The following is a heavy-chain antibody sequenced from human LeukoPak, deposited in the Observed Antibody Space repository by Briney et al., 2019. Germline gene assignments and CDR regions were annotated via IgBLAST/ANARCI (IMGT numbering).Heavy chain of an antibody. Sequence: GESLKISCKGSGYSFTSYWIGWVRQMPGKGLEWMGIIYPNDSDTRYSPSFQGQVTISADKSISTAYLQWSSLKASDTAMYYCAKQPTFMARGIIISDYYFDYWGQGTLVTVSS. CDR1: GYSFTSYW. CDR3: AKQPTFMARGIIISDYYFDY. CDR2: IYPNDSDT. J-gene: IGHJ4*02. V-gene: IGHV5-51*01. D-gene: IGHD3-10*01.